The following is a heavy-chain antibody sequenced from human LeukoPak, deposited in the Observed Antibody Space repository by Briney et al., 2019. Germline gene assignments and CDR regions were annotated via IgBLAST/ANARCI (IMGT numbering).Heavy chain of an antibody. CDR3: ASQQDLEYTLSSGGYYFGS. D-gene: IGHD2-15*01. J-gene: IGHJ4*02. CDR2: IKYDGSER. Sequence: GGSLRLSCAASGLQNKFWMSWVRQAPGKGLEWVANIKYDGSERNYVDSVKGRFTISRDNATISVSLQMNSLRAEDTAVYYCASQQDLEYTLSSGGYYFGSWGQGIEVTVFS. V-gene: IGHV3-7*01. CDR1: GLQNKFW.